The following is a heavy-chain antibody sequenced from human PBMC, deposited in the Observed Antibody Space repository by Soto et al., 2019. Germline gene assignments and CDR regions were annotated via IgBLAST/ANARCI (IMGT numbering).Heavy chain of an antibody. CDR3: VREDAGGDREYYGLDV. Sequence: QAQLQQSGPGLVKPSQTLSLTCTVSGGSISYEYYHWTWIRQSPGKGLEWIGYVHYSGSIMYNPSSKSRVSLSLDTSTNPFSLHLSSVTAADTAVYFCVREDAGGDREYYGLDVWGQGTTVTVSS. CDR2: VHYSGSI. V-gene: IGHV4-30-4*08. D-gene: IGHD3-16*01. J-gene: IGHJ6*02. CDR1: GGSISYEYYH.